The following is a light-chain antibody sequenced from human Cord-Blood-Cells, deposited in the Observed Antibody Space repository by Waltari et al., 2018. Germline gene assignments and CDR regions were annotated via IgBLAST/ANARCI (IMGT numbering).Light chain of an antibody. CDR2: GAS. V-gene: IGKV3-20*01. CDR3: QQYGSSPPLT. J-gene: IGKJ4*01. Sequence: EIVLTQSPGTLSLSPGERATLSCRASQSVSSSYLAWYQQKPGQAPRLLIYGASSRATGIPDRFSGSGSGTDITLTISRLEPEDFAVYYCQQYGSSPPLTFGGGTRWRSN. CDR1: QSVSSSY.